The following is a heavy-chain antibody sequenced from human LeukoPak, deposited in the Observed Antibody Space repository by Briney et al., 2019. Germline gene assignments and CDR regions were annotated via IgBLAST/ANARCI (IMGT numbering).Heavy chain of an antibody. CDR1: GHTFTPYY. Sequence: GASVRVSSTPSGHTFTPYYMHWGREAPGQRVEWMGWITPNRGGTNDAQKFQGRVTTTRDTSISTAYMELSRLRSDDTAVYYCARDQIECGSWPLGYYYYGMDVWGQGTTVTVSS. CDR2: ITPNRGGT. D-gene: IGHD2-15*01. J-gene: IGHJ6*02. CDR3: ARDQIECGSWPLGYYYYGMDV. V-gene: IGHV1-2*02.